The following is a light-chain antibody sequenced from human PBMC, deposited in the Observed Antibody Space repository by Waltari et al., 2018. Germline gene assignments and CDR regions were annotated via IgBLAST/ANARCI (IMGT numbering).Light chain of an antibody. Sequence: EIVFTQSPGTLSLSPGERATLSCRASQSVSRALAWYQQNPGQAPRLLIYGASNRAPGIPDRFSGSGSGTDFSLIISRLEPEDFAVYYCQHYVSLPVTFGQGTKVEIK. CDR1: QSVSRA. V-gene: IGKV3-20*01. CDR3: QHYVSLPVT. J-gene: IGKJ1*01. CDR2: GAS.